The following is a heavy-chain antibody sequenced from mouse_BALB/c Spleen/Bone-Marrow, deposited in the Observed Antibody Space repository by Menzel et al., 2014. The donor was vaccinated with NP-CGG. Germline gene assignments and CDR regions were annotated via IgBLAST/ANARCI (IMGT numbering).Heavy chain of an antibody. CDR2: SRNKANDYTT. Sequence: EVKVVESGGGLVQPGGSLRLSCATSGFTFSDFYMEWVRQPPGKRLEWIAASRNKANDYTTEYSASVKGRFIVSRDTSQSILYLRMNALRAEDTAIYYCARDYYGSSYWYFDVWGAGTTVTVSS. J-gene: IGHJ1*01. CDR1: GFTFSDFY. D-gene: IGHD1-1*01. CDR3: ARDYYGSSYWYFDV. V-gene: IGHV7-1*02.